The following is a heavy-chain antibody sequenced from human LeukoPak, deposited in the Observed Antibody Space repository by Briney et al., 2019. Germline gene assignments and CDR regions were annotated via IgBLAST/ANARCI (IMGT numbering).Heavy chain of an antibody. V-gene: IGHV3-33*01. CDR3: ARACSSGRCQASAIDI. CDR2: IWYDGSNK. Sequence: GGSLRLSCAASGFTFSSYGMHWVRQAPGKGLEWVAVIWYDGSNKYYADPVKGRFTISRDNSKNTLYLQMNSLRAEDTAVYYCARACSSGRCQASAIDIWGQGTMVTVFS. J-gene: IGHJ3*02. D-gene: IGHD2-15*01. CDR1: GFTFSSYG.